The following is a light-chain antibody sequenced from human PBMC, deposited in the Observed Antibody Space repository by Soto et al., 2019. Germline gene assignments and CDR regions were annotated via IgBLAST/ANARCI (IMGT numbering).Light chain of an antibody. V-gene: IGLV2-23*01. CDR1: SSDVGSYNL. CDR3: CSYAGSSTSPVV. Sequence: QSALTQPASVSRSPGQSFTISCTGTSSDVGSYNLVSWYQQHPGKAPKLMIYEGSKRPSGVSNRFSGSKSGNTASLTISGLQAEDEADYYYCSYAGSSTSPVVFGGGTKLTVL. J-gene: IGLJ2*01. CDR2: EGS.